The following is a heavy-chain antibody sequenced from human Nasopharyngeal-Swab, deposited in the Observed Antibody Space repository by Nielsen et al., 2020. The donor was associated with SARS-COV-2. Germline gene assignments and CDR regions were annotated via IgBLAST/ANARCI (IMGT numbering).Heavy chain of an antibody. D-gene: IGHD2-2*01. V-gene: IGHV3-23*01. CDR1: GFTFSSYA. CDR2: ISGSGGST. Sequence: GESLKISCAASGFTFSSYAMSWVRQVPGKGLEWVSAISGSGGSTYYADSVKGRFTISRDNSKNTLYLQMNSLRAEDTAVYYCAKSAGIVVPAAMLGTIDYWGQGTLVTVSS. J-gene: IGHJ4*02. CDR3: AKSAGIVVPAAMLGTIDY.